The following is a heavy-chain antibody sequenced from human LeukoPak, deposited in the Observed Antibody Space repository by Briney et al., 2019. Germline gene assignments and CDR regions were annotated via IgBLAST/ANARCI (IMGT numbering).Heavy chain of an antibody. V-gene: IGHV4-59*08. J-gene: IGHJ6*03. CDR2: LYFSGST. Sequence: SETLSLTCAVYGGSFSGYYWSWIRQPPGKGLEWIGLLYFSGSTNYNPSLKSRVTISVDTSKNQFSLNLTSVTAADTAVYYCASVGSYSYYYMDVWGNGTTVTVSS. CDR3: ASVGSYSYYYMDV. D-gene: IGHD4-23*01. CDR1: GGSFSGYY.